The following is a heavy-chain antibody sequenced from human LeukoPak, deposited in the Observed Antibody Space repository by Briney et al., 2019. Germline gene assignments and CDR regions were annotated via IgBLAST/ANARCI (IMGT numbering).Heavy chain of an antibody. V-gene: IGHV4-34*01. J-gene: IGHJ4*02. Sequence: SQTLSLTCAVYGGSFSGYYWSWIRQPPGKGLEWIGEINHSGSTNYNPSLTSRVTISVDTSKNQFSLKLSSVTAAETAVYYCARHRTELRYFGWLLTGGFDYWGQGTLVTVSS. CDR3: ARHRTELRYFGWLLTGGFDY. CDR1: GGSFSGYY. D-gene: IGHD3-9*01. CDR2: INHSGST.